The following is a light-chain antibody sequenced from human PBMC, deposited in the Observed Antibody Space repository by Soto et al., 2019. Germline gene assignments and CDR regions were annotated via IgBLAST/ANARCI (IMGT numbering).Light chain of an antibody. CDR1: SSDVGGYDY. CDR2: DVT. CDR3: SSYTSSSTLV. Sequence: QSALTQPASVSGSPGQSITISCCGTSSDVGGYDYVSWYQQHPGKAPKLMIYDVTNRPSGVSNRFSGSKSGNTASLTISGLQAEDEADYYCSSYTSSSTLVFGGGTKLTVL. V-gene: IGLV2-14*01. J-gene: IGLJ2*01.